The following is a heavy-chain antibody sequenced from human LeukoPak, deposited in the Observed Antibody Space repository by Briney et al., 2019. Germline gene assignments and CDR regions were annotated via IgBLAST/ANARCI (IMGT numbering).Heavy chain of an antibody. D-gene: IGHD2-2*01. CDR1: GFTFSTYE. CDR2: ISGTGRSR. J-gene: IGHJ4*02. V-gene: IGHV3-48*03. CDR3: SRWEYCSSSYCSFDD. Sequence: PGGSVRLSCAASGFTFSTYEMNWVRQAPGKGREWVSYISGTGRSRSYADSVKGRFTISRDNAKNSLYLQMNKLSGLCSAVYASSRWEYCSSSYCSFDDQGQVALVTVSS.